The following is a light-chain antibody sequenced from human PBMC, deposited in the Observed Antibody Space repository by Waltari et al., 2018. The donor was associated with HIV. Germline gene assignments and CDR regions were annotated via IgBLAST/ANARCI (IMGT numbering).Light chain of an antibody. V-gene: IGLV2-8*01. CDR2: DVN. Sequence: QSALTQPPSASGSPGQSVTISCTGTSSDVGGYNYVSWYQQPPAKAPKLMIYDVNKRPSGGPDRVSGSKAGNTASLTVSGLQAEDEADYYCSSFAGSRTHVVLGGGTKLTVL. CDR3: SSFAGSRTHVV. CDR1: SSDVGGYNY. J-gene: IGLJ2*01.